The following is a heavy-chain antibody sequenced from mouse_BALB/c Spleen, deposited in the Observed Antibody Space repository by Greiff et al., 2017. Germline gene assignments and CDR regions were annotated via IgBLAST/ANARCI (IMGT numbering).Heavy chain of an antibody. CDR2: ISSGGST. Sequence: VQLVESGGGLVKPGGSLKLSCAASGFTFSSYAMSWVRQTPEKRLEWVASISSGGSTYYPDSVKGRFTISRDNARNILYLQMSSLRSEDTAMYYCARGQDYYGSSPYWYFDVWGAGTTVTVSS. J-gene: IGHJ1*01. D-gene: IGHD1-1*01. V-gene: IGHV5-6-5*01. CDR1: GFTFSSYA. CDR3: ARGQDYYGSSPYWYFDV.